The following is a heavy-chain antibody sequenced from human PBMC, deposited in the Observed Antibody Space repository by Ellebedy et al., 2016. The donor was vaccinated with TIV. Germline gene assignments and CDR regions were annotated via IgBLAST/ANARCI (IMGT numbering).Heavy chain of an antibody. J-gene: IGHJ3*02. V-gene: IGHV4-59*01. CDR2: IYNSGST. CDR1: GGSISSYY. Sequence: MPSETLSLTCTISGGSISSYYWSWIRQPPGKGLEWIGYIYNSGSTNYKPSLKSRFTISVDTSKNQFSLKLTSVTAADTAVYYCARDRGVITVARRAFDIWGQGIMVTVSS. CDR3: ARDRGVITVARRAFDI. D-gene: IGHD6-19*01.